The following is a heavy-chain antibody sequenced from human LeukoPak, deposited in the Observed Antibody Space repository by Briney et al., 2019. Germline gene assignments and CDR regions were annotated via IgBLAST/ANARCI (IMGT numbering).Heavy chain of an antibody. Sequence: GGSLRLSCAASGFTFSRYAIGWVRQAPGKGLGLVSAISGSGGTTYYADSVKGRLTISRDNSKHTVYLEMNSLRAEDTAVYYCAKFRDSGSPRGGFDPWGQGTLVTVSS. CDR1: GFTFSRYA. CDR2: ISGSGGTT. CDR3: AKFRDSGSPRGGFDP. J-gene: IGHJ5*02. V-gene: IGHV3-23*01. D-gene: IGHD1-26*01.